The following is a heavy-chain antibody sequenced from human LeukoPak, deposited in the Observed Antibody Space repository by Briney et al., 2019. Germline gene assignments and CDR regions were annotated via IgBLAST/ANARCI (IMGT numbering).Heavy chain of an antibody. Sequence: GGSLTLSCAASGFTFSSYGMHWVRQAPGKGLEWVAVISYDGSNKYYADSVKGRFTISRDNSKNTLYLQMNSLRAEDTAVYYCAKDHSSGWPTFDYWGQGTLVTVSS. D-gene: IGHD6-19*01. CDR1: GFTFSSYG. J-gene: IGHJ4*02. CDR2: ISYDGSNK. V-gene: IGHV3-30*18. CDR3: AKDHSSGWPTFDY.